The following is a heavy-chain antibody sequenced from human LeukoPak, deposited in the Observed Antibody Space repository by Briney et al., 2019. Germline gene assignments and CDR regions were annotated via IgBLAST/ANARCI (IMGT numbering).Heavy chain of an antibody. CDR3: ARLYSSGWPTHFDY. V-gene: IGHV4-59*08. J-gene: IGHJ4*02. CDR1: GGSISSYY. D-gene: IGHD6-19*01. Sequence: SETLSLTCTVSGGSISSYYWSWIRQPPGKGLEWIGYIYYSGSTNYNPSLKSQVTISVDTSKNQFSLKLSSVTAADTAVYYCARLYSSGWPTHFDYWGQGTLVTVSS. CDR2: IYYSGST.